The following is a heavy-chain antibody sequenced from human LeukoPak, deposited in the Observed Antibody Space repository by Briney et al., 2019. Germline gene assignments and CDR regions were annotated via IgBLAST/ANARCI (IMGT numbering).Heavy chain of an antibody. Sequence: ASVKDSCKAAGYIFTNYARQWVRQPPGQGREWMGWINSCNGKTKYSQKFQGRVTITRDTSASTANMELSGLRSDDTAVYYCARARWTSTVTTYYLDFWGQGTLVTVSS. D-gene: IGHD4-17*01. CDR2: INSCNGKT. V-gene: IGHV1-3*01. CDR1: GYIFTNYA. J-gene: IGHJ4*02. CDR3: ARARWTSTVTTYYLDF.